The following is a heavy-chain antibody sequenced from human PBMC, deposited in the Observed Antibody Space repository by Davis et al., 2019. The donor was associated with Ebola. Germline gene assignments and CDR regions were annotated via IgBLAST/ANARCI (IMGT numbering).Heavy chain of an antibody. D-gene: IGHD3-3*01. CDR1: GGSFSGYY. V-gene: IGHV4-34*01. J-gene: IGHJ6*02. Sequence: MPSETLSLTCAVYGGSFSGYYWSWIRQPPGKGLEWIGEINHSGSTNYNPSLKSRVTISVDTSKNQFSLKLSSVTAADTAVYYCARTYYDSLDVWGQGTTVTVSS. CDR2: INHSGST. CDR3: ARTYYDSLDV.